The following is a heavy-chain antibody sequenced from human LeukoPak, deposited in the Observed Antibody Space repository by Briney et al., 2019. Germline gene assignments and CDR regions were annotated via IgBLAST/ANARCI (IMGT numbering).Heavy chain of an antibody. CDR2: ISYDGSNK. V-gene: IGHV3-30*18. CDR3: AKVHDYGESLVRDD. Sequence: PGGSLRLSCAASGFTFSSYGMHWVRQAPGKGLEWVAVISYDGSNKYYADSVKGRFTISRDNSKNTLYLQMNSLRAEDTAVYYCAKVHDYGESLVRDDWGQGTLVTVSS. J-gene: IGHJ4*02. CDR1: GFTFSSYG. D-gene: IGHD4-17*01.